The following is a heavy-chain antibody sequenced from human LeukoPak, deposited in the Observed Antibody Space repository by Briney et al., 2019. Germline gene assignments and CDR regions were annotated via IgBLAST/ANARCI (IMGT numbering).Heavy chain of an antibody. V-gene: IGHV3-30*02. CDR3: AKETYDYGDTTVPGSFDY. CDR2: IRYDGSNK. CDR1: GSTFSSYG. Sequence: GGSLRLSCAASGSTFSSYGMHWARQAPGKGLEWVAFIRYDGSNKYYADSVKGRFTISRDNSKNTLYLQMNSLRAEDTAVYYCAKETYDYGDTTVPGSFDYWGQGTLVTVSS. D-gene: IGHD4-17*01. J-gene: IGHJ4*02.